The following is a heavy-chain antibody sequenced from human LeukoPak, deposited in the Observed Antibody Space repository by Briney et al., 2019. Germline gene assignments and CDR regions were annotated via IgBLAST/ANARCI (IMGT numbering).Heavy chain of an antibody. Sequence: AGGSLRLSCAASGFTFSSYWMHWVRQAPGKGLVWVSRINSDGSSTSYADSVKGRFTISRDNAKNTLYLQMNSLRAEDTAVYYCARDQPLPGGGYGARSYYYYMDVWGKGTTVTVSS. CDR3: ARDQPLPGGGYGARSYYYYMDV. J-gene: IGHJ6*03. V-gene: IGHV3-74*01. CDR1: GFTFSSYW. D-gene: IGHD4-17*01. CDR2: INSDGSST.